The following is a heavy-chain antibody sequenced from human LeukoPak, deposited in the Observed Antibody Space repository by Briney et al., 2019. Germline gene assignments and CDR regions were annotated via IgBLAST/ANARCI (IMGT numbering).Heavy chain of an antibody. CDR1: GFTFDDYA. CDR2: ISWNSGSI. CDR3: AKLLYYYDSSQPY. J-gene: IGHJ4*02. D-gene: IGHD3-22*01. V-gene: IGHV3-9*01. Sequence: GGSLRLSCAASGFTFDDYAMHWVRQAPGKGLEWVSGISWNSGSIGYAHSVKGRFTISRDNSKNTLYLQMNSLRAEDTAVYYCAKLLYYYDSSQPYWGQGTLVTVSS.